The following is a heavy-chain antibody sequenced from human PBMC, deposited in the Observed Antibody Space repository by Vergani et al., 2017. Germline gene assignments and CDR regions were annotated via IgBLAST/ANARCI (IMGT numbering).Heavy chain of an antibody. J-gene: IGHJ2*01. D-gene: IGHD3-10*01. CDR1: GFTFSSYA. CDR3: AKGGFRVGWDFDL. Sequence: EVQLLESGGGLVQPGGSLRLSCAASGFTFSSYAMSWVRQAPGKGLEWVSAIRGSGGSTYYDDTVQGGFTIARDNTKYTLYLQMNSLRAEDTAVYYCAKGGFRVGWDFDLWGRGTPVTVSS. V-gene: IGHV3-23*01. CDR2: IRGSGGST.